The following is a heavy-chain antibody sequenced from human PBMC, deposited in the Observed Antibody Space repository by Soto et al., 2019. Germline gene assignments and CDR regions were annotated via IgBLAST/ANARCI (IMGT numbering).Heavy chain of an antibody. CDR3: AKGGGDY. V-gene: IGHV3-23*01. CDR1: GFTFRSYT. J-gene: IGHJ4*02. D-gene: IGHD2-15*01. CDR2: ISSSGGRT. Sequence: EGPLLESGGGLVQPGGSLRLSCAASGFTFRSYTMSWVRQGPGKGLECVSGISSSGGRTVYADSVKGRFTIARDNLKNTLSLQMNSLRAEDTAVYYCAKGGGDYWGQGAPVTVSS.